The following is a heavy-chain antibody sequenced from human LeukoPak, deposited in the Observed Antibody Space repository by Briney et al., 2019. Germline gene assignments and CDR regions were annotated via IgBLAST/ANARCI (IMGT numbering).Heavy chain of an antibody. Sequence: SVKVSCKASGGTFSSYAISWVRQAPGQGLEWMGGIIPIFGTANYAQKFQGRVTITADESTSTAYMELSSLRSEDTAVYYCARAITIFGVVTPNYYMDVWGKGTTVTVSS. CDR1: GGTFSSYA. CDR2: IIPIFGTA. J-gene: IGHJ6*03. D-gene: IGHD3-3*01. V-gene: IGHV1-69*13. CDR3: ARAITIFGVVTPNYYMDV.